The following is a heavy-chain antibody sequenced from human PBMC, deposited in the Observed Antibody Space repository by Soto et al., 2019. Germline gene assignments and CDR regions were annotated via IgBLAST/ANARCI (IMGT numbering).Heavy chain of an antibody. D-gene: IGHD5-12*01. J-gene: IGHJ6*02. CDR2: IYSGGST. CDR3: ARERWLQSLLYYGMDV. Sequence: GGSLRLSSGASGFAVSSNYMSWFRQAPGKGLECVSVIYSGGSTYYADSVKGRFTISRDNSKNTLYLQMNSLRAEDTAVYYCARERWLQSLLYYGMDVWGQGTTVTVSS. V-gene: IGHV3-53*01. CDR1: GFAVSSNY.